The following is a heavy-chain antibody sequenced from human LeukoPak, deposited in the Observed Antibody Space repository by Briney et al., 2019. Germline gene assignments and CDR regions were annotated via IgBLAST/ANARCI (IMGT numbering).Heavy chain of an antibody. CDR3: ARHSSWSSVTTPFDY. CDR1: GYTFTTYW. J-gene: IGHJ4*02. D-gene: IGHD4-17*01. Sequence: GESLKISCKGSGYTFTTYWIGWVRQVPGKGLEWMGIIYPGGSDIRYSPSFEGQVTISADRSTSTAYLQWGSLKASDTAMYYCARHSSWSSVTTPFDYWGQGTLVTVSS. CDR2: IYPGGSDI. V-gene: IGHV5-51*01.